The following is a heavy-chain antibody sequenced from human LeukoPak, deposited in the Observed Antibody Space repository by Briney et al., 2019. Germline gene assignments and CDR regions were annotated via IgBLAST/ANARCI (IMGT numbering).Heavy chain of an antibody. Sequence: KPSETLSLTCTVSGGSISSSSYYWGWIRQPPGKGLEWIGSIYYSGSTYYNPSLKSRVTISVDTSKNQFSLKLSSVTAADTAVYYCARSPPPTIYETSGSFDYWGQGTLVTVSS. V-gene: IGHV4-39*01. CDR3: ARSPPPTIYETSGSFDY. J-gene: IGHJ4*02. CDR2: IYYSGST. CDR1: GGSISSSSYY. D-gene: IGHD3-22*01.